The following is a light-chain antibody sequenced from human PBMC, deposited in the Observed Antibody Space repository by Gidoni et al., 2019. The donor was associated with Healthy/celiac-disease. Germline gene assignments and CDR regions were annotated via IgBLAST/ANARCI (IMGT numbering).Light chain of an antibody. CDR1: RSISSW. Sequence: DIQMTQSPSTLSASVRDRVTITCRASRSISSWLAWYQQKPGKAPKLLIYKASSLESGVPERFSGSGSGTEFTLTISRLQPEDFAAYYCQQYNSYSCTFGQGTKLEIK. CDR3: QQYNSYSCT. CDR2: KAS. V-gene: IGKV1-5*03. J-gene: IGKJ2*02.